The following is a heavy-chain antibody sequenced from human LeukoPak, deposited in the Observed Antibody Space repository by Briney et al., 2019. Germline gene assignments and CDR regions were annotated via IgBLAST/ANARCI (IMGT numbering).Heavy chain of an antibody. V-gene: IGHV3-21*01. D-gene: IGHD2-2*01. J-gene: IGHJ6*03. CDR1: GFTFSSYS. CDR2: ISSSSSYI. CDR3: ARAGYCSSTSCYADYYYYYMDV. Sequence: GGSLRLSCAASGFTFSSYSMNWVRQAPGKGLEWVSSISSSSSYIYYADSVKGRFTISRDNAKNSLYLQMNSLRAEDTAVYYCARAGYCSSTSCYADYYYYYMDVWGKGTTVTVSS.